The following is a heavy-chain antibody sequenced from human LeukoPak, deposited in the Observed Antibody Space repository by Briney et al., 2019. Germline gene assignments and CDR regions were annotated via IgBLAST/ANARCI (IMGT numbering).Heavy chain of an antibody. CDR2: ISAYNGNT. CDR3: ARDRCSGGSCYFDY. D-gene: IGHD2-15*01. CDR1: GGTFNSYA. J-gene: IGHJ4*02. V-gene: IGHV1-18*01. Sequence: ASVKVSCKASGGTFNSYAISWVRQAPGQGLEWMGWISAYNGNTNYAQKLQGRVTMTTDTSTSTVYMELRSLRSDDTAVYYCARDRCSGGSCYFDYWGQGTMVIVSS.